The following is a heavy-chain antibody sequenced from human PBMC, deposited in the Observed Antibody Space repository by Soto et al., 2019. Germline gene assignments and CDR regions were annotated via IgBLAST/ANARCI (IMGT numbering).Heavy chain of an antibody. CDR1: GFPFSNAW. Sequence: PGGSLRLSCAASGFPFSNAWMSWVRQAPGKGLEWVSAISGSGGSTYYADSVKGRFTISRDNSKNTLYLQMNSLRAEDTAVYYCAKDNRAGIHRWFDPWGQGTLVTVSS. CDR3: AKDNRAGIHRWFDP. D-gene: IGHD1-1*01. J-gene: IGHJ5*02. V-gene: IGHV3-23*01. CDR2: ISGSGGST.